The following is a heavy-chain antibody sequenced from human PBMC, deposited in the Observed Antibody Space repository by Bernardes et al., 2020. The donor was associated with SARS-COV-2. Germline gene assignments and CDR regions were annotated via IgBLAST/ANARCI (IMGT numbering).Heavy chain of an antibody. CDR2: IKEDGGEK. V-gene: IGHV3-7*03. CDR1: GFTLSNYP. D-gene: IGHD6-13*01. J-gene: IGHJ4*02. CDR3: ARASTTWYNEWD. Sequence: GGSLRLSCAASGFTLSNYPMSWVRQAPGKGLEWVANIKEDGGEKYYVDSVKGRFTISRDNAKNSLYLQMNSLRVEDTAVYYCARASTTWYNEWDWGQGTLVTVSS.